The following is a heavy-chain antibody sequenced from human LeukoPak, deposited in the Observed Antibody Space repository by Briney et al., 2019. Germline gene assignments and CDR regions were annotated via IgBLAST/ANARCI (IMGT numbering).Heavy chain of an antibody. CDR1: GYTFTSYD. CDR2: MNPNSGNT. J-gene: IGHJ3*02. V-gene: IGHV1-8*03. D-gene: IGHD5-18*01. CDR3: AKLCGYSCDQTMGVDAFDI. Sequence: ASVKVSCKASGYTFTSYDINWVRQATGQGLEWMGWMNPNSGNTGYAQKFQGRVTITRNTSISTAYMELSSLRSEDTAVYYCAKLCGYSCDQTMGVDAFDIWGQGTMVTVSS.